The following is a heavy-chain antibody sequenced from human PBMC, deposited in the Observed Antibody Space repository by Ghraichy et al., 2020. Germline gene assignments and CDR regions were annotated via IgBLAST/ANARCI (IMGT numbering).Heavy chain of an antibody. D-gene: IGHD3-9*01. Sequence: GGSLRLSCEASGLIFSDYGMHWVRQAPGKGLEWVAVIWHDGSHTAYADSVKGRFTISRDNPKNTLYVQMNSLRAEDTAVYYCARDISSWYFDLWGRGTLVTVSS. V-gene: IGHV3-33*01. CDR1: GLIFSDYG. J-gene: IGHJ2*01. CDR3: ARDISSWYFDL. CDR2: IWHDGSHT.